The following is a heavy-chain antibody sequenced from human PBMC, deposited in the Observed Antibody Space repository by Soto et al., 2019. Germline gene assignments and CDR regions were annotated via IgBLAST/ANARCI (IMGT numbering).Heavy chain of an antibody. D-gene: IGHD1-20*01. CDR2: VFYTGFT. CDR1: GASISGSYYY. Sequence: LSLTCAVSGASISGSYYYWAWLRQSPGKGPEWIGSVFYTGFTSYNPSLESRVSVSVDTSKSQFSLKLSAVTAADTAVYYCATSQKGYNWNYFDHWGQGALVTVYS. V-gene: IGHV4-39*01. J-gene: IGHJ4*02. CDR3: ATSQKGYNWNYFDH.